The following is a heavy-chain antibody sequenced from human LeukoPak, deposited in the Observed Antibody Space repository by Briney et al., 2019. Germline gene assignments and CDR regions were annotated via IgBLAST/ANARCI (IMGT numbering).Heavy chain of an antibody. J-gene: IGHJ6*02. CDR2: ISYDGSNK. CDR1: GFTFSSYG. D-gene: IGHD2-15*01. Sequence: PGGSLRLSCAASGFTFSSYGMHWVRQAPGKGLEWVAVISYDGSNKYYADSVKGRFTISRDNAKNSLYLQMNSLRAEDTAVYYCARGWYVPQGYYGMDVWGQGTTVTVSS. V-gene: IGHV3-30*03. CDR3: ARGWYVPQGYYGMDV.